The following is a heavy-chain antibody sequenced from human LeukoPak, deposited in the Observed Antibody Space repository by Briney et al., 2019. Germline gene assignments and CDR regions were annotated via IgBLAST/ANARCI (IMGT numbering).Heavy chain of an antibody. CDR2: ISAYNGNT. V-gene: IGHV1-18*01. Sequence: GAAVKVSCKASGYTFTIYGISWVRQAPGQGLEWMGWISAYNGNTNDAQKLQGRVTMTTDTSTRTAYMYLRSLRSDDTAVYYCARVDRIAAAGTFDYWGQGTLVTVSS. D-gene: IGHD6-13*01. CDR3: ARVDRIAAAGTFDY. CDR1: GYTFTIYG. J-gene: IGHJ4*02.